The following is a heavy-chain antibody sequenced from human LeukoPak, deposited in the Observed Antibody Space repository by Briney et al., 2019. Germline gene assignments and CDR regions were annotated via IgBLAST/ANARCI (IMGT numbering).Heavy chain of an antibody. CDR3: AYYGDYDAFDI. D-gene: IGHD4-17*01. Sequence: GGSLRLSCAASGFTFSNAWMSWVRQAPGKGLEWVGRIKSKTDGGTTDYAAPVKGRFTISRDDSKNTLYLQMNSLKTEDTAVYYCAYYGDYDAFDIWGQGTMVTVSS. V-gene: IGHV3-15*01. J-gene: IGHJ3*02. CDR1: GFTFSNAW. CDR2: IKSKTDGGTT.